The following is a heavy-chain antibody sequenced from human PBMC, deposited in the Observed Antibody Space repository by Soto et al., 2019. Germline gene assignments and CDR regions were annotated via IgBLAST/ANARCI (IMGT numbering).Heavy chain of an antibody. D-gene: IGHD6-19*01. V-gene: IGHV1-18*01. CDR1: GYIFTSYG. Sequence: QVQLVQSGAEVKRPGASVKVSCKASGYIFTSYGLGWVRQAPGQGLEWMGLISAYSGDSKYSQKFQGRVTMTTDTSTYTVYMELASLRSDDTAIFYCAKEKQWLAVNYGMDVWGQGTTVTVSS. CDR3: AKEKQWLAVNYGMDV. J-gene: IGHJ6*02. CDR2: ISAYSGDS.